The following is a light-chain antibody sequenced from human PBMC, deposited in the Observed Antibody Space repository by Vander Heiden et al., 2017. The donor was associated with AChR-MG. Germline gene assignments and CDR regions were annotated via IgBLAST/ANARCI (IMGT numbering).Light chain of an antibody. CDR1: RSDVGRYNL. Sequence: QSALTPPASVSGSPGQSIPISCTGSRSDVGRYNLVPWYQQHPGKDPKLMIYEGSKRPSGVSNRFSGSKSGNAASLTISGRQAEDEADYYCCSYAGGSTLVFGGGTKLTVL. V-gene: IGLV2-23*01. CDR3: CSYAGGSTLV. J-gene: IGLJ3*02. CDR2: EGS.